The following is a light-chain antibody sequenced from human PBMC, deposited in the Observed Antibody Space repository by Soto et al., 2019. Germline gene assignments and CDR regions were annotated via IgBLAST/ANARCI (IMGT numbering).Light chain of an antibody. Sequence: QSVLTQPASVSGSPGQSITISCTGTSSDVGGFNYVSWYQQHPGKAPKVIIYEVSNRPSGVSNRFSGSKSGNTDSLTISGLQAEDEADYYCTSYTSTALRVFGGGTKVTVL. CDR1: SSDVGGFNY. V-gene: IGLV2-14*01. J-gene: IGLJ3*02. CDR2: EVS. CDR3: TSYTSTALRV.